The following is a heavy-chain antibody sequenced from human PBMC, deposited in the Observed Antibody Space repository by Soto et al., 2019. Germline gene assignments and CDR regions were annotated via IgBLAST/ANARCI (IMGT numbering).Heavy chain of an antibody. J-gene: IGHJ4*02. CDR3: ERNGCSGGSCYSEYYFDY. CDR1: GFTFSSYG. V-gene: IGHV3-33*01. Sequence: QVQLVESGGGVVQPGRSLRLSCAASGFTFSSYGMHWVRQAPGKGLEWVAVIWYDGSNKYYADSVKGRFTISRDNSKNTLYLQMNSLRAEDTAVYYCERNGCSGGSCYSEYYFDYWGQGTLVTVS. D-gene: IGHD2-15*01. CDR2: IWYDGSNK.